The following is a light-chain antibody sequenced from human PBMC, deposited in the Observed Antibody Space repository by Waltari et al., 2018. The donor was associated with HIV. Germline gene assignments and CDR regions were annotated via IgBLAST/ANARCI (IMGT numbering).Light chain of an antibody. Sequence: SSELTQDPSVSVALGQTVRIKCQGNSLRSYYASWYQQKPGQAPFVVFFGRNNRPSGIPDRFSGSASGNTASLTITGAQAEDEADYYCHSRDSSGYHVVFGGGTKVTVL. J-gene: IGLJ2*01. CDR2: GRN. V-gene: IGLV3-19*01. CDR3: HSRDSSGYHVV. CDR1: SLRSYY.